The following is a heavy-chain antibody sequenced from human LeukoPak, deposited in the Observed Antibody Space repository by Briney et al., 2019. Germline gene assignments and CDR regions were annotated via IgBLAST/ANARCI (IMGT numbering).Heavy chain of an antibody. D-gene: IGHD6-13*01. V-gene: IGHV4-34*01. CDR2: INHSGST. CDR1: GGSFSGYY. Sequence: SETLSLTCAVYGGSFSGYYWSWIRQPPGKGLEWIGEINHSGSTNYNPSLKSRVTISVDTSKNQLSLKLSSVTAADTAVYYCARLSQLVPSYWGQGTLVTVSS. J-gene: IGHJ4*02. CDR3: ARLSQLVPSY.